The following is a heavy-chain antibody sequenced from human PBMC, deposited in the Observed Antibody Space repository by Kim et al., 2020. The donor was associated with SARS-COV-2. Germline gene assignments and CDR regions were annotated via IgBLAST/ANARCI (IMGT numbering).Heavy chain of an antibody. D-gene: IGHD2-15*01. V-gene: IGHV1-2*02. CDR3: ARDWLLGAFDI. Sequence: TNYAQKFQGSVTMTSDTSISTAYMELISLRSDDTAVYYCARDWLLGAFDIWGQGTMVTVSS. J-gene: IGHJ3*02. CDR2: T.